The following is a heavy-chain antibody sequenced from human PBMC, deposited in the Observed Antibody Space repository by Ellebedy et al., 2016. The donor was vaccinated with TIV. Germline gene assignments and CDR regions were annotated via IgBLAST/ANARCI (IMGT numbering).Heavy chain of an antibody. CDR3: ARVITMVRGLDASDI. CDR1: GYTLTGHY. D-gene: IGHD3-10*01. Sequence: AASVKVSCKASGYTLTGHYLQWVRQAPGQGLEWMGWINPNSGGTNYAQKFQGRVTMTRDTSISTAYMELSRLRSDDTAVYYCARVITMVRGLDASDIWGQGTMVTVSS. CDR2: INPNSGGT. J-gene: IGHJ3*02. V-gene: IGHV1-2*02.